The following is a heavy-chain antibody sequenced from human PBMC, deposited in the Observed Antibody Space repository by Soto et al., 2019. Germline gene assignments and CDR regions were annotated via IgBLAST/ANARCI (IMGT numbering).Heavy chain of an antibody. Sequence: QVQLVQSGAEVKKPGASVKVSCQASGYSFSNNGISWVRQAPGQGFEWVGWINGDNGNTNYAQKCQGRVTMTTDTSTSTAYMELRSLRSDDTAGYYCARDLGYGDYGTDFWGQGTLVTVSS. CDR3: ARDLGYGDYGTDF. V-gene: IGHV1-18*04. D-gene: IGHD4-17*01. CDR1: GYSFSNNG. J-gene: IGHJ4*02. CDR2: INGDNGNT.